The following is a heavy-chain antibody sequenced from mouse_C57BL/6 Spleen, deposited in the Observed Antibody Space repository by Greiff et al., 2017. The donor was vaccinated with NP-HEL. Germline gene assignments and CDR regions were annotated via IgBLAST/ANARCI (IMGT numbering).Heavy chain of an antibody. CDR1: GYSITSGYY. Sequence: ESGPGLVKPSQSLSLTCSVTGYSITSGYYWNWIRQFPGNKLEWMGYISYDGSNNYNPSLKNRISITRDTSKNQFFLKLNSVTTEDTATYYCAPLVAGNAMDYWGQGTSVTVSS. J-gene: IGHJ4*01. V-gene: IGHV3-6*01. CDR2: ISYDGSN. D-gene: IGHD1-1*01. CDR3: APLVAGNAMDY.